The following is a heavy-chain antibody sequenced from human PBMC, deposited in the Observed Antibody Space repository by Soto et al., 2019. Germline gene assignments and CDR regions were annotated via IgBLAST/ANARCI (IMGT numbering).Heavy chain of an antibody. Sequence: SETLSLTCTVSGGSFTSDGSYWSWIRQHPEKGLEWTGDIYSSGTNNYNPSLKSRITISVDTSKNQFSLKLSSVTAADTAVYYCARGEKSESSSWYISGYYYYGMDVWGQGTTVTVS. V-gene: IGHV4-31*03. D-gene: IGHD6-13*01. CDR1: GGSFTSDGSY. CDR2: IYSSGTN. J-gene: IGHJ6*02. CDR3: ARGEKSESSSWYISGYYYYGMDV.